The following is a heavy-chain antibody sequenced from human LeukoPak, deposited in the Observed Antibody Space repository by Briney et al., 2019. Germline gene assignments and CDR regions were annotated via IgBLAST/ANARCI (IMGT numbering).Heavy chain of an antibody. V-gene: IGHV1-2*07. D-gene: IGHD1-26*01. Sequence: ASVKVSCKTSGYTFTDYNMHWVRQAPGQGPEWMGWIDPNRGGTNYAHRFQDRVTITRDTSISTVYMELNNLRSDDTAFYYCARSLSGSDWFDPWGQGTLVTVSS. J-gene: IGHJ5*02. CDR1: GYTFTDYN. CDR3: ARSLSGSDWFDP. CDR2: IDPNRGGT.